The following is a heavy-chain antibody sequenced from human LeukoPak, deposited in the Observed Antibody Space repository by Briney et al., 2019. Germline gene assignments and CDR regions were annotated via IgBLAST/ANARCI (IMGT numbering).Heavy chain of an antibody. V-gene: IGHV3-23*01. CDR2: ISGSGGST. CDR1: GFTFSSYS. D-gene: IGHD6-19*01. CDR3: AKDKVAGDYYYYGMDV. J-gene: IGHJ6*02. Sequence: GGSLRLSCAASGFTFSSYSMNWVRQAPGKGLEWVSAISGSGGSTYYADSVKGRFTISRDNSKNTLYLQMNSLRAEDTAVYYCAKDKVAGDYYYYGMDVWGQGTTVTVSS.